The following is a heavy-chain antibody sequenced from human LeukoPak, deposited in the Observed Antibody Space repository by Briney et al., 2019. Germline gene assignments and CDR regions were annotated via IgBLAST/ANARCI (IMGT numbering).Heavy chain of an antibody. CDR2: ISSSGSTI. CDR3: ARRERHLEWELLRDDYFDY. D-gene: IGHD1-26*01. Sequence: GGSLRLSCAASGFTFSSYEMNWVRQAPGKGLEWVSYISSSGSTIYYADSVKGRFTTSRDNAKNSLYLQMNSLRAEDTAVYYCARRERHLEWELLRDDYFDYWGQGTLVTVSS. CDR1: GFTFSSYE. J-gene: IGHJ4*02. V-gene: IGHV3-48*03.